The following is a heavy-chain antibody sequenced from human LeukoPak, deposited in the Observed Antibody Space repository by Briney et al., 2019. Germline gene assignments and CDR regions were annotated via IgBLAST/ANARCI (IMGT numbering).Heavy chain of an antibody. V-gene: IGHV1-2*02. CDR2: INPNSGGT. Sequence: ASVKVSCKASGYTFTGYYMHWVRQAPGQGLEWMGWINPNSGGTNYAQRFQGRVTMTRDTSISTAYMELSRLRSDDTAVYYCAREYDSSGYSYYGMDVWGQGTTVTVSS. CDR3: AREYDSSGYSYYGMDV. CDR1: GYTFTGYY. D-gene: IGHD3-22*01. J-gene: IGHJ6*02.